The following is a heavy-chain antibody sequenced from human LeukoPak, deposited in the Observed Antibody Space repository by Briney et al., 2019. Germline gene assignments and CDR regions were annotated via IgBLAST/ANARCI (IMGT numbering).Heavy chain of an antibody. D-gene: IGHD1-26*01. J-gene: IGHJ4*02. CDR3: ARPTYSGSYYWFDY. Sequence: RSLRLSCAASGFTFSSYGMHWVRQAPGKGLEWVAVIWYDGSNKYYADSVKGRFTTSRDNSKNTLYLQMNSLRAEDTAVYYCARPTYSGSYYWFDYWGQGTLVTVSS. CDR2: IWYDGSNK. V-gene: IGHV3-33*01. CDR1: GFTFSSYG.